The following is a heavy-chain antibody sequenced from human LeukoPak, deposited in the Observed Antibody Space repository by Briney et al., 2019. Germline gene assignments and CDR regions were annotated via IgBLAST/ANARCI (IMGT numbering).Heavy chain of an antibody. D-gene: IGHD2-15*01. V-gene: IGHV3-33*06. CDR1: GFTFSTYG. J-gene: IGHJ4*02. Sequence: QPGGSLRLSCAASGFTFSTYGMHWVRQAPGKGLEWVAAIWDDGSNKYYADSVKGRFTVSRDNSKNMLYLQMNSLRAEDTAVYYCAKDRYCSGGSCYGLDYWGQGTLVTVSS. CDR2: IWDDGSNK. CDR3: AKDRYCSGGSCYGLDY.